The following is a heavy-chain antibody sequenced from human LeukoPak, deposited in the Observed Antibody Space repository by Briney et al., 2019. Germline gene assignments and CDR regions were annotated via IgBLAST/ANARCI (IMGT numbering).Heavy chain of an antibody. D-gene: IGHD2-15*01. CDR2: INQDGSEK. CDR3: ARGADGVSSNSRGWFDP. CDR1: GFTFSSYW. J-gene: IGHJ5*02. V-gene: IGHV3-7*01. Sequence: LSGGSLRLSCAASGFTFSSYWMSWLRQAPGEGVEWVANINQDGSEKYFVASVKGRFTISRDNAKNSLYLQMNSLRAEDTAVYSCARGADGVSSNSRGWFDPWGQGTLVTVSS.